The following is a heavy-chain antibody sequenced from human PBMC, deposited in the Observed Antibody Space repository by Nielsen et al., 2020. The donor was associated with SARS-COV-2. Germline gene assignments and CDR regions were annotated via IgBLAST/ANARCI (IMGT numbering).Heavy chain of an antibody. Sequence: GESLKISCAASGFTFSSYSMNWVRQAPGKGLEWVSSISSSSSYIYYADSVKGRFTISRDNAKNSLYLQMNSLRAEDTAVYYCAREAILAVAGTRLDYWGQGTLVTVSS. CDR1: GFTFSSYS. V-gene: IGHV3-21*01. J-gene: IGHJ4*02. CDR2: ISSSSSYI. CDR3: AREAILAVAGTRLDY. D-gene: IGHD6-19*01.